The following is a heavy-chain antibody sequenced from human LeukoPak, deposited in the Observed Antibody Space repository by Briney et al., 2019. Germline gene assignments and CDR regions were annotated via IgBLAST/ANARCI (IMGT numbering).Heavy chain of an antibody. CDR2: IKKDGSEK. J-gene: IGHJ5*02. CDR1: GFTFSSSW. V-gene: IGHV3-7*01. Sequence: PGGSLRLSCSASGFTFSSSWMSWVRQAPGKGLEWVAHIKKDGSEKFYVGSVKGRFTISRDNANNSLDLQMNSLRAEDTAVYYWARVDDVSGSRYPPFDPWGQGTLVTVSS. CDR3: ARVDDVSGSRYPPFDP. D-gene: IGHD3-10*01.